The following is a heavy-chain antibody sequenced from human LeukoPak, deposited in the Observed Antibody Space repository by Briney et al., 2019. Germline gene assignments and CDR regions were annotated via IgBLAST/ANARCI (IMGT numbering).Heavy chain of an antibody. CDR2: IYYSGST. CDR3: ARAKKNLRYFDWLRTFDP. CDR1: GGSISSYY. Sequence: SETLSLTCTVSGGSISSYYWSWIRQPPGKGLEWIGYIYYSGSTNYNPSLKSRVTISADTSKNQFSLKLSSVTAADTAVYYCARAKKNLRYFDWLRTFDPWGQGTLVTVSS. V-gene: IGHV4-59*01. D-gene: IGHD3-9*01. J-gene: IGHJ5*02.